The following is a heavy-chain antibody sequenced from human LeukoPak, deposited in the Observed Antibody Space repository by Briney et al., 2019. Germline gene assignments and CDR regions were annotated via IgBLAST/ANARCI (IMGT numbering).Heavy chain of an antibody. V-gene: IGHV3-74*03. D-gene: IGHD2-8*01. CDR1: GFTFTSDR. CDR2: IGSDGTGA. Sequence: GGSLRLSCIASGFTFTSDRMHWVRQVPGKGLVWVSRIGSDGTGAVYADAVEGRFTISRDNAKNMLYLQMNSLRAEDTAVYYCVRGGFNGNWGQGTLVTVSS. J-gene: IGHJ4*02. CDR3: VRGGFNGN.